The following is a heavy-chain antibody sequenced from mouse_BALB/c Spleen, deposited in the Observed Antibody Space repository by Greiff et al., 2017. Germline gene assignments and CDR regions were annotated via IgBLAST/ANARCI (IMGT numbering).Heavy chain of an antibody. CDR1: GFTFSDYY. V-gene: IGHV5-4*02. D-gene: IGHD1-1*01. J-gene: IGHJ1*01. CDR2: ISDGGSYT. Sequence: DVMLVESGGGLVKPGGSLKLSCAASGFTFSDYYMYWVRQTPEKRLEWVATISDGGSYTYYPDSVKGRFTISRDNAKNNLYLQMSSLKSEDTAMYYCARDPFYGSSPYWYFDVWGAGTTVTVSS. CDR3: ARDPFYGSSPYWYFDV.